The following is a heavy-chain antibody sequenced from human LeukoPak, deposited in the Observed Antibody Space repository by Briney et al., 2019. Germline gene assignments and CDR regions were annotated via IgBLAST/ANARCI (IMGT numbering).Heavy chain of an antibody. Sequence: GGSLRLSCAASGFIFGDYAMHWVRQAPGKGLEWVAAIAFDDTDRYYIDSVKGRFTISRDDSKNTLYLHMTSLRAEDTAVYYCATHSSGWYVGYFQHWGQGTLVTVSS. CDR1: GFIFGDYA. CDR2: IAFDDTDR. J-gene: IGHJ1*01. CDR3: ATHSSGWYVGYFQH. V-gene: IGHV3-30*04. D-gene: IGHD6-19*01.